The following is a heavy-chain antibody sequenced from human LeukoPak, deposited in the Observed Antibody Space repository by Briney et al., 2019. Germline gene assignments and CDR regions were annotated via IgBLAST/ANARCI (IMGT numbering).Heavy chain of an antibody. CDR3: ARDPWASESPFDY. Sequence: GGSLRLSCAASGFTFSSYWMSWVRQAPGKGLEWVANIKQDGSEKYYVDSVKGRFTISRDNAKNSLYLQMNSLRAEDTAVYYCARDPWASESPFDYWGQGTLVTVSS. J-gene: IGHJ4*02. V-gene: IGHV3-7*01. CDR2: IKQDGSEK. CDR1: GFTFSSYW. D-gene: IGHD1-26*01.